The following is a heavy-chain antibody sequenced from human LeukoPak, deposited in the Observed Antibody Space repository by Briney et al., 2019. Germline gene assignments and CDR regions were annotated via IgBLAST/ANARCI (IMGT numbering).Heavy chain of an antibody. Sequence: SETLSLTCTVSGGSIRSSSYYWGWIRQPPGKGLEWIGTIYFTGNTYYNPSLKTRVTISVDTSKDQFSLKLSSVTAADTAVYYCARVLGYSSSWYDAYYFDYWGQGTLVTVSS. CDR3: ARVLGYSSSWYDAYYFDY. J-gene: IGHJ4*02. D-gene: IGHD6-13*01. CDR2: IYFTGNT. CDR1: GGSIRSSSYY. V-gene: IGHV4-39*07.